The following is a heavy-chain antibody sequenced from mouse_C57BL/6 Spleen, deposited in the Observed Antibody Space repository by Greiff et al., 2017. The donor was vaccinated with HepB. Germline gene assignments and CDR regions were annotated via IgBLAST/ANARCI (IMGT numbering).Heavy chain of an antibody. Sequence: VQLQQSGAELVKPGASVKISCKASGYTFTDYYINWVKQRPGQGLEWIGKIGPGSGSTYYNEKFKGKATLTADKSSSTAYMQLSSLTSEDSAVYVCARRSHYGNYGYWYFDVWGTGTTVTVSS. CDR3: ARRSHYGNYGYWYFDV. CDR1: GYTFTDYY. V-gene: IGHV1-77*01. D-gene: IGHD2-1*01. J-gene: IGHJ1*03. CDR2: IGPGSGST.